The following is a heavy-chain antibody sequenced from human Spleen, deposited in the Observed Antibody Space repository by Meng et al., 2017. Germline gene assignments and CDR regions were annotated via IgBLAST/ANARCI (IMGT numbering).Heavy chain of an antibody. Sequence: GESLKISCAASGFTFGKHAMSWVRQAPGKGLEWVSSISGSGSGTFYADSVKGRFTISRDNSKNTLYLQMNSLRAEDTAVYYCAKSQIEAAGTGAFDIWGQGTMVTVSS. D-gene: IGHD6-13*01. CDR1: GFTFGKHA. V-gene: IGHV3-23*01. J-gene: IGHJ3*02. CDR2: ISGSGSGT. CDR3: AKSQIEAAGTGAFDI.